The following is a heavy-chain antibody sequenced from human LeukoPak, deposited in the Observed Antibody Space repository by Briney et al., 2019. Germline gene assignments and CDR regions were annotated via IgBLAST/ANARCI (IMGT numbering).Heavy chain of an antibody. D-gene: IGHD3-10*01. CDR1: EFIFSSYE. Sequence: RGSLRLSCAASEFIFSSYEMNWVRQAPGKGLEWISYISAGGTIHYGDSVKGRCTISRDNAKNTLYLQMNSLRAEDTAVYYCARGATGSGSYYYYGMDVWGQGTTVTVSS. CDR2: ISAGGTI. J-gene: IGHJ6*02. V-gene: IGHV3-48*03. CDR3: ARGATGSGSYYYYGMDV.